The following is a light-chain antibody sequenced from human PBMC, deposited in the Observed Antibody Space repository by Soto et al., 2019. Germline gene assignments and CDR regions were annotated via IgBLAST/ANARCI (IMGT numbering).Light chain of an antibody. J-gene: IGKJ2*01. V-gene: IGKV1-33*01. CDR2: EAS. CDR1: QDINNY. Sequence: DIQMTPSPSSLSASVGDRVTITCQASQDINNYLVWYQQKPGKAPKLLIFEASSLETGVPSRFSGASSGTDFTCPISSLQPEDIATYCCEQYDTLPPTFGQGTKLEIK. CDR3: EQYDTLPPT.